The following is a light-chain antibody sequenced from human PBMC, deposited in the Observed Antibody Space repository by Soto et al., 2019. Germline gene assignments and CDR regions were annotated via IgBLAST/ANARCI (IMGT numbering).Light chain of an antibody. CDR2: EVS. Sequence: QSALTQPPSASGSPGQSVTISCAGTSSDVGAYNYVSWYQQHPGKAPKLMTYEVSKRPSGVPGRFSGSKSGSTASLTVSGLQPEDEADYYCCSNAGGNKLIFGGGTKLTVL. V-gene: IGLV2-8*01. CDR1: SSDVGAYNY. J-gene: IGLJ2*01. CDR3: CSNAGGNKLI.